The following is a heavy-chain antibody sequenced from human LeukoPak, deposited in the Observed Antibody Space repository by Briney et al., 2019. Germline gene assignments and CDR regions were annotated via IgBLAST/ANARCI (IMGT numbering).Heavy chain of an antibody. CDR1: GGSIRSYY. CDR2: IYYSGST. V-gene: IGHV4-59*08. Sequence: SETLSLTCTVSGGSIRSYYWTWIRQPPGKGLEWIGYIYYSGSTNYKPSLKSRVTISVDTSKNQFSLKLSSVTAADTAVYYCARHSGWLVLGFDPWGQGTLVTVSS. D-gene: IGHD6-19*01. J-gene: IGHJ5*02. CDR3: ARHSGWLVLGFDP.